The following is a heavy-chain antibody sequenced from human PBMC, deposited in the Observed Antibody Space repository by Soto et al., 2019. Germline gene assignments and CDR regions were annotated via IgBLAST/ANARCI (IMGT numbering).Heavy chain of an antibody. D-gene: IGHD3-16*01. CDR1: GGSIGSGDYY. CDR3: ARADMLMTFYYGMDV. Sequence: QVQLQESGPGLVKPSQTLSLTCTVSGGSIGSGDYYWSWIRQHPGKGLEWIGYIYYSGNTHHNPSLKSRVTISVDPSKNQFSRQLSSVTAAHTSVYYCARADMLMTFYYGMDVLGQGTTVTVSS. CDR2: IYYSGNT. V-gene: IGHV4-31*03. J-gene: IGHJ6*02.